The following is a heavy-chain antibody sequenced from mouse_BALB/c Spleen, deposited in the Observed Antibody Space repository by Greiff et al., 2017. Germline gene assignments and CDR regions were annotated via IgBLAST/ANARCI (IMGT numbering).Heavy chain of an antibody. V-gene: IGHV1S81*02. CDR2: INPSNGRT. CDR1: GYTFTSYW. Sequence: QVQLQQPGAELVKPGASVKLSCKASGYTFTSYWMHWVKQRPGQGLEWIGEINPSNGRTNYNEKFKSKATLTVDKSSSTAYMQLSSLTSEDSAVYYCARGDDYYAMDYWGQGTSVTVSS. J-gene: IGHJ4*01. CDR3: ARGDDYYAMDY.